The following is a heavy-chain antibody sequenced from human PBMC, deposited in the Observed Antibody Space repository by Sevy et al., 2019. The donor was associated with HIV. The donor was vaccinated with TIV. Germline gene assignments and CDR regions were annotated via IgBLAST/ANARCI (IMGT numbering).Heavy chain of an antibody. D-gene: IGHD3-22*01. V-gene: IGHV4-4*07. CDR3: ARTLYDSSGYYYVGGGYYGMDV. J-gene: IGHJ6*02. CDR2: IYTSGST. CDR1: GGSISSYY. Sequence: SETLSLTCTVSGGSISSYYWSWIRQPAGKGLEWIGRIYTSGSTNYNPSLKSRVTMSVDTSKNQFSLKLSSVTAADTAGYYCARTLYDSSGYYYVGGGYYGMDVWGQGTTVTVSS.